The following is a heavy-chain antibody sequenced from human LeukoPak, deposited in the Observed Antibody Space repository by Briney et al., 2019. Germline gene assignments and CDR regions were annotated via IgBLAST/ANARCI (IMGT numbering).Heavy chain of an antibody. D-gene: IGHD5-12*01. Sequence: KPSETLSLTCAVYGGSFSGYYWSWIRQPPGKGLEWIGEINHSGSTNYNPSLKSRVTISVDTSKNQFSLKLSSVTAADTAVYYCARRYGGYDEIDYWGQGTLVTVSS. CDR1: GGSFSGYY. J-gene: IGHJ4*02. V-gene: IGHV4-34*01. CDR2: INHSGST. CDR3: ARRYGGYDEIDY.